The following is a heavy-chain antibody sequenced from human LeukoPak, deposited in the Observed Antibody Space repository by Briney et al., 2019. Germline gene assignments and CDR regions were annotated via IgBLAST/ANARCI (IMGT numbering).Heavy chain of an antibody. CDR1: GGSXSXXSYY. D-gene: IGHD6-19*01. J-gene: IGHJ3*02. Sequence: ETXSLTCAVXGGSXSXXSYYWGWIRQPXGKXXEWIGSIYYSGSTYYNPSLKSRVTISVDTSKNQFSLKLSSVTAADTAVYYCARQDFGAVDAFDIWGQGTMVTVSS. V-gene: IGHV4-39*01. CDR3: ARQDFGAVDAFDI. CDR2: IYYSGST.